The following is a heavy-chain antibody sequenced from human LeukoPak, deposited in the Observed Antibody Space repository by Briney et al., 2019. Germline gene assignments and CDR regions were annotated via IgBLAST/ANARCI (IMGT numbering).Heavy chain of an antibody. D-gene: IGHD3-10*01. Sequence: GGSLRLSCVASGFTFSTSWMNWVRQAPGKGLEWVSVISGSGYSTSYADSVKGRFTISRDNSKNTLDLQMNSLRAEDTAVYYCARGRMVRGVVIKVFYYFDYWGHGTLVTVSS. CDR3: ARGRMVRGVVIKVFYYFDY. V-gene: IGHV3-23*01. CDR2: ISGSGYST. J-gene: IGHJ4*01. CDR1: GFTFSTSW.